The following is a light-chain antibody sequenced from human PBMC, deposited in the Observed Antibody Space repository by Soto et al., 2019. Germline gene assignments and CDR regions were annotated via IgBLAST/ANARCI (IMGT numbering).Light chain of an antibody. J-gene: IGKJ4*01. CDR3: QQYDDWLRLT. Sequence: EIVMTQSPATLSVSPGLRSTLSCMASQSVNIYLAWYQQKPGQAPRLLVFGASYRATGIPARFSGSGSGTEFNLTISSLQSEDFAVYFCQQYDDWLRLTFGGGTKVDIK. CDR1: QSVNIY. CDR2: GAS. V-gene: IGKV3D-15*01.